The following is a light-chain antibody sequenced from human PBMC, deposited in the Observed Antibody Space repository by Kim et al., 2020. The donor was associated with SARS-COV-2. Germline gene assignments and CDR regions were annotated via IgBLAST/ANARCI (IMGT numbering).Light chain of an antibody. Sequence: IVLTQSPGTLSLSPGERATLSCRASRTVSNNYLAWYQHKPGQAPRLLMYGASSRATGIPDRFSGSGSGTDFTLTISRLEPEDFAVYFCQQYGGSSRTFGQGTKLEI. CDR2: GAS. CDR1: RTVSNNY. CDR3: QQYGGSSRT. V-gene: IGKV3-20*01. J-gene: IGKJ2*01.